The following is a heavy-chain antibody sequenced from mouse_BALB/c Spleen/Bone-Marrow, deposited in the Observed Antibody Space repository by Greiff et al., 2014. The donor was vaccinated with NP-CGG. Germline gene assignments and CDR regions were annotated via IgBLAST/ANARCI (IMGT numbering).Heavy chain of an antibody. Sequence: QVQLQQPGAELVKPEASVKLSCKAAGYTFTSNWMHWVKQRPGQGLEWIGETNPSNGRSNYNEKFKSKATLTVDKSSSTAYMQLSSLTSEDSAVYYCARSTGTAPYFYAMDYWGQGTSVTVSS. D-gene: IGHD4-1*02. CDR3: ARSTGTAPYFYAMDY. CDR1: GYTFTSNW. CDR2: TNPSNGRS. V-gene: IGHV1S81*02. J-gene: IGHJ4*01.